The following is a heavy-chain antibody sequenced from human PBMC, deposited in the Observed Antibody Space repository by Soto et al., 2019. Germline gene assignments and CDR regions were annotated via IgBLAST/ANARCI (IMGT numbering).Heavy chain of an antibody. Sequence: SETLSLTCAVSGGSISSSNWWSWVRQPPGKGLEWIGEIYHSGSTNYNPSLKSRVTISVDKSKNQFSLKLSSVTAADTAVYYCARYPLHTVAGPYFDYWGQGTLVTVSS. V-gene: IGHV4-4*02. CDR3: ARYPLHTVAGPYFDY. J-gene: IGHJ4*02. CDR2: IYHSGST. D-gene: IGHD6-19*01. CDR1: GGSISSSNW.